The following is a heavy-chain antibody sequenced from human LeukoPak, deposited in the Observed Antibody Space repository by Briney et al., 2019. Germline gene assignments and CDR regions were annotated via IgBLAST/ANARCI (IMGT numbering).Heavy chain of an antibody. CDR3: ARVDYYGSGSSPRPYFFDY. CDR2: IKQDGSEK. Sequence: GGPLRLSCAASGFTFSSYWMSWVRQAPGKGLEWVANIKQDGSEKYYVDSVKGRFTISRDNAKNSLYLQMNSLRAEDTAVYYCARVDYYGSGSSPRPYFFDYWGQGTLVTASS. CDR1: GFTFSSYW. V-gene: IGHV3-7*01. J-gene: IGHJ4*02. D-gene: IGHD3-10*01.